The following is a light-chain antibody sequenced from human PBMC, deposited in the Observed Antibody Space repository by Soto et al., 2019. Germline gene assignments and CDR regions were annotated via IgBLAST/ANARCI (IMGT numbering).Light chain of an antibody. V-gene: IGKV3-15*01. Sequence: IILTQSPATLSVSPGERITLSCRASQTILSNLAWYQQKPGQAPRLLIYGASTRATGIPARFSGSGSGTEFTLTISSLQSEDFAVYYCQQYNNWPITFGQGTRLEIK. CDR1: QTILSN. CDR2: GAS. J-gene: IGKJ5*01. CDR3: QQYNNWPIT.